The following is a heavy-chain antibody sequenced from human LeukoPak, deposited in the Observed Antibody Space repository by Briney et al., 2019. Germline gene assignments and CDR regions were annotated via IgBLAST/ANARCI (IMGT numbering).Heavy chain of an antibody. V-gene: IGHV1-8*02. Sequence: EASVKVSCKASGGAFITSTINWVRQATGQGLEWMGWMNPNSGNTGYAQKFQGRVTMTRNTSISTAYMELSSLRSEDTAVYYCARGLISGYYSSETYWGQGTLVTVSS. D-gene: IGHD3-22*01. CDR2: MNPNSGNT. CDR1: GGAFITST. CDR3: ARGLISGYYSSETY. J-gene: IGHJ4*02.